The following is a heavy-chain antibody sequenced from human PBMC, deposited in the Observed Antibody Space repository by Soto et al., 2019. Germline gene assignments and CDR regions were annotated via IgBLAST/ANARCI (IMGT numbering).Heavy chain of an antibody. CDR1: GGTFSSYA. CDR3: ASPWYYENPRGYYYYGMDV. V-gene: IGHV1-69*01. CDR2: IIPIFGTA. J-gene: IGHJ6*02. D-gene: IGHD3-3*01. Sequence: QVQLAQSGAEVKKPGSSVKVSCKASGGTFSSYAISWVRQAPGQGLEWMGGIIPIFGTANYAQKFQGRVTITADESTSTAYMELSSMRSEDTAVYYCASPWYYENPRGYYYYGMDVWGQGTTVTGSS.